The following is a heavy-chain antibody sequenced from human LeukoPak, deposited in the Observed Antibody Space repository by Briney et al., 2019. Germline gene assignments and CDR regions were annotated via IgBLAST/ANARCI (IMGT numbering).Heavy chain of an antibody. Sequence: SETLSLTCAVYGGSFSGYYWSWIRQPPGKGLEWIGSIHYTGSTYYNPSLKSRVSVFVDTSKNQFSLKLTSVTAADSAVYYCATYGYSSSSYWGFDYWGQGTLVTVSS. CDR1: GGSFSGYY. V-gene: IGHV4-34*01. CDR3: ATYGYSSSSYWGFDY. D-gene: IGHD6-13*01. J-gene: IGHJ4*02. CDR2: IHYTGST.